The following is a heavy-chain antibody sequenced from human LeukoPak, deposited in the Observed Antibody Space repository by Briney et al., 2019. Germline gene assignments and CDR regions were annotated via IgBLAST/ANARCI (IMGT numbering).Heavy chain of an antibody. V-gene: IGHV3-30-3*01. CDR3: ARDGYSGSYERRAFDI. D-gene: IGHD1-26*01. Sequence: GRSLRLSCAASGFTFSSYAMHWVRQAPGKGLEWVAVISYDGSNKYYADSVKGRFTISRDNSKNTLYLQMNSLRAEDTAVYYCARDGYSGSYERRAFDIWGQGTMVTVSS. CDR2: ISYDGSNK. J-gene: IGHJ3*02. CDR1: GFTFSSYA.